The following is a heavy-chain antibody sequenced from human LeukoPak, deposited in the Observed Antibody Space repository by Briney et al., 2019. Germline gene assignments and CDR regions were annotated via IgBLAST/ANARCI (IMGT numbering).Heavy chain of an antibody. V-gene: IGHV1-2*02. Sequence: ASVKVSCKASGYTFTGYYIHWVRQAPGQGLEWMGWINPNSGGTNYAQKFQGRVTMTRDTSISTAYMELSRLRSDDTAVYYCARAATIGGDFDYWGQGTLVTVSS. D-gene: IGHD5-12*01. J-gene: IGHJ4*02. CDR2: INPNSGGT. CDR3: ARAATIGGDFDY. CDR1: GYTFTGYY.